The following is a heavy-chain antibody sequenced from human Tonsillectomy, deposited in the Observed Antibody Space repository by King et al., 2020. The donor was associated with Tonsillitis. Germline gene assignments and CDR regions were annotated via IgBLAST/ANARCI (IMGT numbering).Heavy chain of an antibody. CDR1: GFSLITSGVG. D-gene: IGHD5-12*01. CDR3: ARRHLGLLVAAPIRDAFDI. V-gene: IGHV2-5*02. CDR2: IYWDNDT. J-gene: IGHJ3*02. Sequence: ITLKESGPTLVKPTETLTLTCTFSGFSLITSGVGVGWIRQPPGKALEWLALIYWDNDTRYSPSLKSRLTITKDTSRNKVVLTMTNMDPVDTATYFCARRHLGLLVAAPIRDAFDIWGQGTMVTVSS.